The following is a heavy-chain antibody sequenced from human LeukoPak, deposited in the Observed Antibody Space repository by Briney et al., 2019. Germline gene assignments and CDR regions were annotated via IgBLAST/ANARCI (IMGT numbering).Heavy chain of an antibody. J-gene: IGHJ6*03. Sequence: ASVKVPCKASGYTFTGYYMHWVRQAPGQGLEWMGWINPNSGGTNYAQKFQGRVTMTRDTSISTAYMELSRLRSDDTAVYYCARVSGSYASYYYYYMDVWGKGTTVTVSS. CDR1: GYTFTGYY. D-gene: IGHD1-26*01. CDR3: ARVSGSYASYYYYYMDV. CDR2: INPNSGGT. V-gene: IGHV1-2*02.